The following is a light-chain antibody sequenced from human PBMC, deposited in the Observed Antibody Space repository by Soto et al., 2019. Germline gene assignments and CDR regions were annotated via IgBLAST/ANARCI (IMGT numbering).Light chain of an antibody. CDR1: QSISSTY. J-gene: IGKJ5*01. V-gene: IGKV3-20*01. Sequence: EIVLTQSPGILSLSPVERATLSCMASQSISSTYLAWYQQKPGQAPRLLIYGASSRATGIPDRFSGSGSGTDFTLTISNLEPEDFAMYYCQQYYSSPRITFGQGTRLEIK. CDR2: GAS. CDR3: QQYYSSPRIT.